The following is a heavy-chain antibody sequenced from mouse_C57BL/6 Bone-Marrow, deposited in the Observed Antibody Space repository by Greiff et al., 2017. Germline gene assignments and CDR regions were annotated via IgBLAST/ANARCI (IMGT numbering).Heavy chain of an antibody. CDR1: GYTFTSYW. Sequence: QVQLQQPGAELVMPGASVKLSCKASGYTFTSYWMHWVKQRPGQGLEWIGEIDPSDSYTNYNQKFKGKSTVTVDKSSSTAYMQLSSLTSEDSAVYYCARGYYRNYWGQGTTRTVSA. J-gene: IGHJ2*01. D-gene: IGHD2-14*01. CDR2: IDPSDSYT. CDR3: ARGYYRNY. V-gene: IGHV1-69*01.